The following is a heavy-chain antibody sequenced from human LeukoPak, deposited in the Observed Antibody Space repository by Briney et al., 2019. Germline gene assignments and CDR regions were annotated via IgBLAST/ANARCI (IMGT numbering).Heavy chain of an antibody. V-gene: IGHV3-74*01. CDR3: ARAPSEIGGYYPEYFRH. J-gene: IGHJ1*01. CDR1: GFTFSSHW. Sequence: PGGSLRLSCAASGFTFSSHWMHWVRQAPGKGLVWVSRIKSDGSTNYADSVKGRFTISRDNAKNTVSLQMTSLRAEDTGVYYCARAPSEIGGYYPEYFRHWGQGTLVTVSS. CDR2: IKSDGST. D-gene: IGHD3-22*01.